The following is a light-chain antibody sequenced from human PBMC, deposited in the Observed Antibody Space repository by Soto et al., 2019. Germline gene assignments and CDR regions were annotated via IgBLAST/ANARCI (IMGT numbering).Light chain of an antibody. CDR3: QQYYSYPWT. J-gene: IGKJ1*01. V-gene: IGKV1-8*01. CDR2: AAS. CDR1: QGISSY. Sequence: AIRMTQSPSSLSASTGDRVTITCRASQGISSYLAWYQQKPGKAPKLLIYAASTLQSVVPSRFSGSGSGPDFTLTISCLQSEDFATYSCQQYYSYPWTFGQGTKVEIK.